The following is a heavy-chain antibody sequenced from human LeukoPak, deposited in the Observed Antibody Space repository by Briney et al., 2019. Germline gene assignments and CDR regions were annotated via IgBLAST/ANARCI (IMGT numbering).Heavy chain of an antibody. CDR1: GFPFSSYW. CDR2: VNRDGSET. V-gene: IGHV3-7*03. J-gene: IGHJ6*02. CDR3: ARNNGMDV. Sequence: GGSLRLSCVASGFPFSSYWMTWVRQAPGRGPEWVANVNRDGSETYYLDSVKGRSTISKDNAKNSLYLQMNSLRAEDTALYHCARNNGMDVWGQGTTVIVSS.